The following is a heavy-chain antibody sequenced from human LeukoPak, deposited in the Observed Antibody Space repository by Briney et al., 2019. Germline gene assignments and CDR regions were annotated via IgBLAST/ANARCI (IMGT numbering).Heavy chain of an antibody. D-gene: IGHD3-22*01. CDR1: GGSFSGYY. J-gene: IGHJ4*02. CDR2: INHSGST. V-gene: IGHV4-34*01. CDR3: ARDNLYYYDSSGYRYFDY. Sequence: SETLSLTCAVYGGSFSGYYWSWIRQPPGKGLEWIGEINHSGSTNYNPSIKSRVTISVDTSKNQFSLKLSSVTAADTAVYYCARDNLYYYDSSGYRYFDYWGQGTLVTAS.